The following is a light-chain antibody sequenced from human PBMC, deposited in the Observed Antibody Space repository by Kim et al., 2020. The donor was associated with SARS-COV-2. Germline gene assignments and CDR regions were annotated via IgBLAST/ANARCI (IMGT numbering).Light chain of an antibody. CDR2: NGS. CDR1: QSVKNN. V-gene: IGKV3-15*01. CDR3: RHYNNWPFA. J-gene: IGKJ3*01. Sequence: IVMTQFPATPSVSPGERAALSCRASQSVKNNLAWYQQKPGQAPRLLSYNGSTRAPGIPARFSGSGSGTDFTLTISSLQSEDFAVYYCRHYNNWPFAFGPGTKVDIK.